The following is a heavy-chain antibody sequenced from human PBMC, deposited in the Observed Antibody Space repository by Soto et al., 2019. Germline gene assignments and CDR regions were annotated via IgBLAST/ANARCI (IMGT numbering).Heavy chain of an antibody. D-gene: IGHD6-19*01. CDR3: ARVSVAGDHYYYYGMDV. CDR2: TIPIFGTA. CDR1: GGTFSSYA. Sequence: RASVKVSCKASGGTFSSYAISWVRQAPGQGLEWMGGTIPIFGTANYAQKFQGRVTITADESTSTAYMELSSLRSEDTAVYYCARVSVAGDHYYYYGMDVWGQGTTVTVSS. V-gene: IGHV1-69*13. J-gene: IGHJ6*02.